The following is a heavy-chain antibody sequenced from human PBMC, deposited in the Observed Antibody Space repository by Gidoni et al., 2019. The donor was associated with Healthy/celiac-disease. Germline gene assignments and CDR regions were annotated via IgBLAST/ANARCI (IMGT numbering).Heavy chain of an antibody. J-gene: IGHJ2*01. V-gene: IGHV3-15*01. Sequence: EVQLVESGGGLVKPGGSLRLSCAASGFTFSNAWMSWVRQAPGKGLEWVGRIKSKTDGGTTDYAAPVKGRFTISRDDSKNTLYLQMNSLKTEDTAVYYCTTAVGDGYFKVEPWYFDLWGRGTLVTVSS. D-gene: IGHD3-16*01. CDR2: IKSKTDGGTT. CDR1: GFTFSNAW. CDR3: TTAVGDGYFKVEPWYFDL.